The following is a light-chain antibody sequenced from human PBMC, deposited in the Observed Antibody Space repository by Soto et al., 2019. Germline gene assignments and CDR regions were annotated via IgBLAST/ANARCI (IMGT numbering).Light chain of an antibody. CDR2: GNN. CDR3: QSYDISLSVV. CDR1: SSDIGAGYD. J-gene: IGLJ3*02. Sequence: QSVLTQPPSVSGAPGQRVTISCTGSSSDIGAGYDVHWYQKLPGTAPKLLIYGNNNRPSGVPDRFSGSKSDTSASLTITGLQAEDEADYYCQSYDISLSVVFGGGTKVTVL. V-gene: IGLV1-40*01.